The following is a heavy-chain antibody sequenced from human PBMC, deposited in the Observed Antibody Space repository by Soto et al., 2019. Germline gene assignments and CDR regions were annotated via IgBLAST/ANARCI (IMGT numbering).Heavy chain of an antibody. CDR1: GFTFSSYG. CDR2: ISYDGSNK. V-gene: IGHV3-30*18. J-gene: IGHJ4*02. CDR3: AKDLKSAAADSN. Sequence: GGSLRLSCAASGFTFSSYGMHWVRQAPGKGLEWVAVISYDGSNKYYADSVKGRFTISRDNSKNTLYLQMNSLRAEDTAVYYCAKDLKSAAADSNWGQGTLVTVSS. D-gene: IGHD6-13*01.